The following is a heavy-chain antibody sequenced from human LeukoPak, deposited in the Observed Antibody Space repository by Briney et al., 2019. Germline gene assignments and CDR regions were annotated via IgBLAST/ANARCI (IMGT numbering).Heavy chain of an antibody. V-gene: IGHV3-49*04. J-gene: IGHJ4*02. CDR3: SRDQTPYY. CDR1: GFTFGDYA. CDR2: VASKTYGGTA. Sequence: GGSLRLSCTASGFTFGDYAMTWVRQAPGKGLEWVGFVASKTYGGTAEYAASVKGRFTISRDDSKSIAYLQMNSLKTEDTAVYFCSRDQTPYYWGQGTLVTVSS.